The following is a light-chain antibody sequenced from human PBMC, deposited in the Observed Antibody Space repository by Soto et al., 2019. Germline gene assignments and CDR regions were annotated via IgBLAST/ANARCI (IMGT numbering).Light chain of an antibody. Sequence: QSVLTQPASVSGSPGESITISCTGTSSDIGGYNSVSWYQHHPGKAPQLILYDVGARPSGVSYRFSGPKSGNTASLTISGLQAADEADYFCSSFTSSMTNVFGSGTKVTVL. J-gene: IGLJ1*01. CDR3: SSFTSSMTNV. CDR1: SSDIGGYNS. CDR2: DVG. V-gene: IGLV2-14*03.